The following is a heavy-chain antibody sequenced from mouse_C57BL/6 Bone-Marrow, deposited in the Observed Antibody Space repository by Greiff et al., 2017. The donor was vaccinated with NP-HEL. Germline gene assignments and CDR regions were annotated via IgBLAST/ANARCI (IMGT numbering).Heavy chain of an antibody. Sequence: EVKLVESGGGLVQPGGSLKLSCAASGFTFSDYYMYWVRQTPEKRLEWVAYISNGGGSTYYPDTVKGRFTISRDNAKNTLYLQMSRLKSEDTAMYYCARTSQLRGDYWGQGTSVTVSS. CDR1: GFTFSDYY. D-gene: IGHD2-12*01. J-gene: IGHJ4*01. CDR2: ISNGGGST. CDR3: ARTSQLRGDY. V-gene: IGHV5-12*01.